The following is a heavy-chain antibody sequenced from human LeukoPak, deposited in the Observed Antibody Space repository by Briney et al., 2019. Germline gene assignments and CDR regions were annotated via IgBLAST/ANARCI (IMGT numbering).Heavy chain of an antibody. V-gene: IGHV1-46*01. Sequence: GASVKVSCKASGYTFTSYYMHWARQAPGQGLEWMGIINPSGGSTSYAQKFQGRVTMTRDTSTSTVYMELSSLRSEDTAVYYCARETTVTPGVDYWGQGTLVTVSS. CDR3: ARETTVTPGVDY. D-gene: IGHD4-17*01. CDR1: GYTFTSYY. J-gene: IGHJ4*02. CDR2: INPSGGST.